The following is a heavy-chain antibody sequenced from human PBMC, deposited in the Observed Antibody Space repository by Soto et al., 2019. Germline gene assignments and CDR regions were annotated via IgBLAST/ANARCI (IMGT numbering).Heavy chain of an antibody. D-gene: IGHD3-16*01. Sequence: GGSLRLSCAASGFTFSNYWMHWVRQAPGKGLLWVSRINSDGRSTYYADSVKGRFTISRDNAKNTLYLQMNSLRAEDTAVYYCARDLLSFFTYNCFDPWGQGTLVTVSS. CDR3: ARDLLSFFTYNCFDP. CDR1: GFTFSNYW. J-gene: IGHJ5*02. CDR2: INSDGRST. V-gene: IGHV3-74*01.